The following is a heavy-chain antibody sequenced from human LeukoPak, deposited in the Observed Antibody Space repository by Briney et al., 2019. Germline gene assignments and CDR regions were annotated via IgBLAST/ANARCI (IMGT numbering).Heavy chain of an antibody. Sequence: PGGSLRLSCAASGFTFSSYSMNWVRQAPGKGLEWVSYISSSSSTIYYADSVKGRFTISRDNAKNSLYLQMNSLRAEDTAVYYCARIHYDFWSGYESLFDYWGQGTLVTVPS. CDR3: ARIHYDFWSGYESLFDY. CDR2: ISSSSSTI. CDR1: GFTFSSYS. J-gene: IGHJ4*02. V-gene: IGHV3-48*01. D-gene: IGHD3-3*01.